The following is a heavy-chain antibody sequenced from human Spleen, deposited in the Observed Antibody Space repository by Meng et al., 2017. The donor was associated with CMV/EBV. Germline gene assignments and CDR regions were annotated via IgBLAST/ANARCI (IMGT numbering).Heavy chain of an antibody. D-gene: IGHD2-15*01. V-gene: IGHV3-48*03. CDR2: ISSSASSV. CDR3: VRDDCTGGSCYSSVPYYYYYGMDV. CDR1: GFTFNTYE. J-gene: IGHJ6*02. Sequence: LSLTCAASGFTFNTYEMYWVRQAPGKGLEWISYISSSASSVYYADSVKGRFTISRDNAKNSLYLQMNSLRAEDTAVYYCVRDDCTGGSCYSSVPYYYYYGMDVWGQGTTVTVSS.